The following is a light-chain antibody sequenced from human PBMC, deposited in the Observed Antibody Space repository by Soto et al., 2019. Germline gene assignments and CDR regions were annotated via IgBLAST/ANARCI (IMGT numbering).Light chain of an antibody. Sequence: NFMLTQPHSVSESPGKTVTISCTRSSGSIASNYVQWYQQRPGSAPTTVIYEDNQRPSGVPDRFSGSIDSSSNSASLTISGLKTEDGADYYCQSYDSSIVVFGGGTKVTVL. J-gene: IGLJ2*01. CDR1: SGSIASNY. CDR2: EDN. V-gene: IGLV6-57*04. CDR3: QSYDSSIVV.